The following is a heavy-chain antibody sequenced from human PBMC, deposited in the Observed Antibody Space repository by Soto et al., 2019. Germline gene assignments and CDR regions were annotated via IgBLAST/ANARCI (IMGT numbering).Heavy chain of an antibody. CDR2: INWNSGSI. Sequence: VQLVESGGGLVHPGGSLRLSSEATGITFEEFAIHWVRQAPGKGLEWLSGINWNSGSIGYADSVKARFTISRDNAKNSLYLHLNSLRAEDTALYYCAKAPNLVTHWFDPWCQGTLVTVSS. V-gene: IGHV3-9*01. CDR3: AKAPNLVTHWFDP. D-gene: IGHD3-9*01. J-gene: IGHJ5*02. CDR1: GITFEEFA.